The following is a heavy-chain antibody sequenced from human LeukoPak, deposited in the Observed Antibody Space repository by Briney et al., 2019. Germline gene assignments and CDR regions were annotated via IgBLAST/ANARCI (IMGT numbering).Heavy chain of an antibody. D-gene: IGHD5-24*01. CDR3: AKMGRLATSDFDY. Sequence: GGSLRLSCAASGFTFSSYGMHCVRQAPGKGLEWVAVISYDGSNKYYADSVKGRFTISRDNSKNTLYLQMNSLRAEDTAVYYCAKMGRLATSDFDYWGQGTLVTVSS. CDR2: ISYDGSNK. CDR1: GFTFSSYG. J-gene: IGHJ4*02. V-gene: IGHV3-30*18.